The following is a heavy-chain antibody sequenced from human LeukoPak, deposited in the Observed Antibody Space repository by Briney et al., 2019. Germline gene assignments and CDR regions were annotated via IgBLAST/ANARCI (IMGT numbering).Heavy chain of an antibody. Sequence: ASVKVSCKASGGTFSSYAISWVRQAPGQGLEWMGGIIPIFGTANYAQKFQGSVTITADESTSTAYMELSSLRSEDTAVYYCARDTHCSGGSCYFGYWGQGTLVTVSS. CDR1: GGTFSSYA. V-gene: IGHV1-69*13. J-gene: IGHJ4*02. CDR3: ARDTHCSGGSCYFGY. D-gene: IGHD2-15*01. CDR2: IIPIFGTA.